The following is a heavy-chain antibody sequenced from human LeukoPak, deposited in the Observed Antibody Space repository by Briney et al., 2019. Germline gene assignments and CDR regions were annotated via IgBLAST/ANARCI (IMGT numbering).Heavy chain of an antibody. J-gene: IGHJ4*02. CDR1: GGSISSYY. CDR3: ARGLGASYYDSSGYHLFDY. Sequence: SETLSLTCTVSGGSISSYYWSWIRQPPGKGLEWIGEINHSGSTNYNPSLKSRVTISVDTSKNQFSLKLSSVTAADTAVYYCARGLGASYYDSSGYHLFDYWGQGTLVTVSS. CDR2: INHSGST. D-gene: IGHD3-22*01. V-gene: IGHV4-34*01.